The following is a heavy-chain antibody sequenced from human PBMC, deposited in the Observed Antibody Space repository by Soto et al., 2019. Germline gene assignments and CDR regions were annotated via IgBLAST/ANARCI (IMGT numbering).Heavy chain of an antibody. D-gene: IGHD3-10*01. V-gene: IGHV3-33*01. CDR2: IWYDGRNK. CDR3: ARDMVRGVMLPKHYYYYYGMDV. CDR1: GFTFSSYG. J-gene: IGHJ6*02. Sequence: QVQLVESGGGVVQPGRSLRLSCAAFGFTFSSYGMHWVRQAPGKGLEWVAVIWYDGRNKYYADSVKGRFTISRDNSKNTLYLQMNSLRAEDTAVYYCARDMVRGVMLPKHYYYYYGMDVWGQGTTVTGSS.